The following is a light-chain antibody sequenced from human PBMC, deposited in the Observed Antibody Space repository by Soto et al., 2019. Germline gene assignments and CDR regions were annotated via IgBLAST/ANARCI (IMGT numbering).Light chain of an antibody. CDR2: GAS. V-gene: IGKV3-20*01. Sequence: EIVLTQSPGTLSLSPGERATLSCRASQRVSSSYLAWYQQKPGQATRLLIYGASSRATGIPDRFSGSGSGTDFTLTISRLEPEDFAVYFCQRYGSSPPFTFGQGTKVEI. J-gene: IGKJ2*01. CDR1: QRVSSSY. CDR3: QRYGSSPPFT.